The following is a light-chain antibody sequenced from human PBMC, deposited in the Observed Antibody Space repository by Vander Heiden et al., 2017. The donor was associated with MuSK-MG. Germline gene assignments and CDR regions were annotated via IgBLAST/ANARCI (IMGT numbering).Light chain of an antibody. CDR3: CSYAGSSTGV. CDR2: EVS. CDR1: SSDVGSYNF. Sequence: HSALTQPASVSWSPGQAITISCTGSSSDVGSYNFVAWYQQHPGKDPEVRMLEVSKRPSGVSKRVPGSKSGNKASLKISGLQAEDEADYDCCSYAGSSTGVGGGGTKVTV. J-gene: IGLJ3*02. V-gene: IGLV2-23*02.